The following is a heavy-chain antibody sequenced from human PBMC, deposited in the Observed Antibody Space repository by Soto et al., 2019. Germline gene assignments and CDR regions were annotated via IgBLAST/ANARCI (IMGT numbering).Heavy chain of an antibody. Sequence: SGGSLRLSCAASGFTFSSYTMNWVRQAPGKGLEWVSSISSSSSYIYYADSVKGRFTISRDNAKNSLYLQMNSLRAEDTAVYYCAKDLSGSYYRRFVPTENWFDPWGQGTLVTVSS. CDR2: ISSSSSYI. CDR3: AKDLSGSYYRRFVPTENWFDP. CDR1: GFTFSSYT. V-gene: IGHV3-21*04. D-gene: IGHD1-26*01. J-gene: IGHJ5*02.